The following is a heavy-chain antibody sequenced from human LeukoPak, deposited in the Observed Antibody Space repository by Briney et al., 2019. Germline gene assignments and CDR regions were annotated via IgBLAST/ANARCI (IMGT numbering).Heavy chain of an antibody. Sequence: SETLSLTCTVSGGSISSYYWSWIRQPPGKGLEWIGSIFYNGNTSSHPSLKSRVTISIDTSKNQFSLKLNSVTAADTAVYYCAAESERWLLRSWGQGTLVTVSS. J-gene: IGHJ4*02. CDR2: IFYNGNT. CDR1: GGSISSYY. V-gene: IGHV4-59*01. D-gene: IGHD6-19*01. CDR3: AAESERWLLRS.